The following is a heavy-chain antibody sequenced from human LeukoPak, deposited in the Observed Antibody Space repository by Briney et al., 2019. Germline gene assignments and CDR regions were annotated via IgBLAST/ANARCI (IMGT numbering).Heavy chain of an antibody. Sequence: GGSLRLSCAASGFTFSSYWMHWVRQAPGKGLVWVSRINTDGSSTSYADSVKGRFTISRDNAKNTLYLQMNSLRAEDTAVYYCASLASTYWQQSNWFDPWGQGTLVTVSS. CDR3: ASLASTYWQQSNWFDP. D-gene: IGHD2-8*02. CDR2: INTDGSST. V-gene: IGHV3-74*01. CDR1: GFTFSSYW. J-gene: IGHJ5*02.